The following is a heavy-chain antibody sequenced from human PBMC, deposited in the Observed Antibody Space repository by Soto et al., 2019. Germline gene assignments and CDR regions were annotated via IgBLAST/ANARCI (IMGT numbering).Heavy chain of an antibody. CDR2: ISSSGSTI. CDR3: ARRGFFDAFDI. J-gene: IGHJ3*02. V-gene: IGHV3-48*03. Sequence: RGSLRLSCAASGFTFSSYEMNWVRQAPGKGLEWVSYISSSGSTIYYADSVKGRFTISRDNAKNSLYLQMNSLRAEDTAVYYCARRGFFDAFDIWGQGTMVTVAS. CDR1: GFTFSSYE.